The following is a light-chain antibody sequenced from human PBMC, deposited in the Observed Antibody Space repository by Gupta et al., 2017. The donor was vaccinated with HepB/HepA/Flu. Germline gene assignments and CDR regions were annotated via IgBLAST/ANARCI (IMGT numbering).Light chain of an antibody. CDR1: SSDVGGYNY. CDR2: DVS. CDR3: SSYTSSSTLV. V-gene: IGLV2-14*03. J-gene: IGLJ2*01. Sequence: QSALPQPASVSGSPGQSIAISCTGTSSDVGGYNYVPWYQQHPGKAPKLMIYDVSNRPSGVSDRFSGSKSGNTASLTISGLQAEDEADYYCSSYTSSSTLVFGGGTKLTVL.